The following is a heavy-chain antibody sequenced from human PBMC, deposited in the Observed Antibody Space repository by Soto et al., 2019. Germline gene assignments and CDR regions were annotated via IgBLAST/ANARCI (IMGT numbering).Heavy chain of an antibody. CDR3: ARGSGHNYYYMDV. D-gene: IGHD3-10*01. V-gene: IGHV3-33*01. Sequence: GGSVRLSCAASGCTFSSAGMRWVRQAPGKGLEWVAVIWYDGSYEFYVDSVKGRFTISRENSKNTLDLQMNSLRAEDTALFYCARGSGHNYYYMDVWGKGTTVTVSS. J-gene: IGHJ6*03. CDR2: IWYDGSYE. CDR1: GCTFSSAG.